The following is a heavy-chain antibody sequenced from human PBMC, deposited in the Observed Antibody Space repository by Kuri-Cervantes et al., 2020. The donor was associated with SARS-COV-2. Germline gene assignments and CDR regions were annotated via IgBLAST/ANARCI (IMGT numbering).Heavy chain of an antibody. J-gene: IGHJ4*01. V-gene: IGHV3-33*06. CDR2: IWYDGSNK. Sequence: LSLTCAASGFTFSSYGMHWVRQAPAKGLEWVAVIWYDGSNKYYADSVKGRFTISRDNSKNTLYLLRNSLRAEDTAVYYCGKDLRFGELLSGVVNDYWGQGTLVTVSS. CDR3: GKDLRFGELLSGVVNDY. CDR1: GFTFSSYG. D-gene: IGHD3-10*01.